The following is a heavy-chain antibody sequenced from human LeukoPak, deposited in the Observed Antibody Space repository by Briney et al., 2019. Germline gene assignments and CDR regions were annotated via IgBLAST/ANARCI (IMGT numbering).Heavy chain of an antibody. CDR2: ISGSGGST. CDR3: VRDFRCSGGSCPLFDS. Sequence: GGSLRLSCAASGFTFSSYATSWVRQAPGKGLEWVSAISGSGGSTYYADSVKGRFTISRDNSKNTLYLQMRSLRAEDTAIYYCVRDFRCSGGSCPLFDSRGQGTLVTVSS. J-gene: IGHJ4*02. CDR1: GFTFSSYA. V-gene: IGHV3-23*01. D-gene: IGHD2-15*01.